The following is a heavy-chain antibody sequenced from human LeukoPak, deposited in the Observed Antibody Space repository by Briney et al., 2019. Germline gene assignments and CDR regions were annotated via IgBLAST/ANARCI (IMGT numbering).Heavy chain of an antibody. J-gene: IGHJ4*02. CDR2: ISYDGSNK. D-gene: IGHD3-22*01. Sequence: GGSLRLSCAASGFTFSSYAMHWVRQAPGKGLEWVAVISYDGSNKYYADSVKGRFTISRDNSKNTLYLQMNSLRAEDTAVYYCARDSSPAYYDSSGYYPNDYWGQGTLVTVSS. CDR1: GFTFSSYA. CDR3: ARDSSPAYYDSSGYYPNDY. V-gene: IGHV3-30-3*01.